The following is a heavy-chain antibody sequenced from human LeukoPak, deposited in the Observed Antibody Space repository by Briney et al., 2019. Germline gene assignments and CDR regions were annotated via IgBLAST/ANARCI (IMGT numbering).Heavy chain of an antibody. CDR3: ARLLRSSSGAYFDY. J-gene: IGHJ4*02. CDR2: ISSSSYI. Sequence: GESLRPSCVASGFTFSSYSMNWVRQAPGKGLECVSSISSSSYIYYADSVKGRFTISRDNAKNSLYLQMNSLRAEDTAVYYCARLLRSSSGAYFDYWGQGTLVTVSS. V-gene: IGHV3-21*01. D-gene: IGHD6-6*01. CDR1: GFTFSSYS.